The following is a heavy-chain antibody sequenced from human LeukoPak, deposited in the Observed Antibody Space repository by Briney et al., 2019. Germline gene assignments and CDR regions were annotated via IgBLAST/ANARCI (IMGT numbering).Heavy chain of an antibody. D-gene: IGHD6-19*01. CDR2: ISYDGSNK. CDR3: AKGSGYSSGWYTIDF. J-gene: IGHJ4*02. CDR1: GFIFSNYG. V-gene: IGHV3-30*18. Sequence: GRSLRLSCAASGFIFSNYGMHWVRQAPGKGLEWVAVISYDGSNKYYADSVKGRFTISRDNSKNTLYLQMSSLRAEDTAVYYCAKGSGYSSGWYTIDFWGQGTLVTVSS.